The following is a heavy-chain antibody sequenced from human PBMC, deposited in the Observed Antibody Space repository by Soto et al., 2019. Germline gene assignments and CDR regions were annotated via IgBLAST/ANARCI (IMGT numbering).Heavy chain of an antibody. V-gene: IGHV4-39*01. CDR1: GGSISSSSYY. CDR2: IYYSGST. Sequence: PSETLSLTCTVSGGSISSSSYYWGWIRQPPGKGLEWIGSIYYSGSTYYNPSLKSRVTISVDTSKNQFSLKLSSVTAADTAVYYCARHLSYYYDSSGYYYGFDPWGQGTLVTVSS. D-gene: IGHD3-22*01. J-gene: IGHJ5*02. CDR3: ARHLSYYYDSSGYYYGFDP.